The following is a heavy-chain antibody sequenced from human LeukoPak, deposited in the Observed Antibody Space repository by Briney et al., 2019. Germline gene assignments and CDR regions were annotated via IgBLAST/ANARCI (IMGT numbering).Heavy chain of an antibody. CDR1: GFTFSSXX. D-gene: IGHD6-19*01. Sequence: GGSLRLSCAASGFTFSSXXMSWVRXAPGKGXEWVSAISGXXXXXXXXXXXKGRFTISXXNSKNTXYLQXNSLRAEDTAVYYCAKDLGSGWANWGQGTLVTVSS. CDR3: AKDLGSGWAN. J-gene: IGHJ4*02. V-gene: IGHV3-23*01. CDR2: ISGXXXXX.